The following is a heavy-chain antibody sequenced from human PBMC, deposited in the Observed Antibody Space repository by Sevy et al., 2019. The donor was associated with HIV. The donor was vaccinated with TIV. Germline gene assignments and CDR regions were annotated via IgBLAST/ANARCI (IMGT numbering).Heavy chain of an antibody. D-gene: IGHD3-10*01. CDR2: IYSGGST. CDR3: ARVSTGLWFRELYFDY. V-gene: IGHV3-53*01. Sequence: GGSLRLSCAASGFTVSSNYMSWVRQAPGKGLEWVSVIYSGGSTYYADSVKGRFTISRDNSKNTLYLQMNSLRAEDTAVYYCARVSTGLWFRELYFDYWGQRTLVTVSS. J-gene: IGHJ4*02. CDR1: GFTVSSNY.